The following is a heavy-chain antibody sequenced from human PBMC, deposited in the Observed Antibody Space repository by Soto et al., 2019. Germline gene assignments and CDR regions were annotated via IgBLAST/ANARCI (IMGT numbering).Heavy chain of an antibody. CDR2: INHSGST. CDR1: GGSFSGYY. CDR3: ARGMQQQLVRPWGYYYMDV. J-gene: IGHJ6*03. Sequence: SETLSLTCAVYGGSFSGYYWGWIRQPPGKGLEWIGEINHSGSTNYNPSLKSRVTISVDTSKNQFSLKLSSVTAADTAVYYCARGMQQQLVRPWGYYYMDVWGKGTTVTVSS. D-gene: IGHD6-13*01. V-gene: IGHV4-34*01.